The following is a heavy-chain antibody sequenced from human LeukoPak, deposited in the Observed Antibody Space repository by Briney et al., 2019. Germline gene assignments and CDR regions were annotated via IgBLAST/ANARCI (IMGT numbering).Heavy chain of an antibody. J-gene: IGHJ4*02. D-gene: IGHD3-22*01. Sequence: GGSLRLSCAASGFTFSNHWMHWVRQAPGKGLEWVSVIYSGGSTYYADSVKGRFTISRDNSKNTLYLQMNSLRAEDTAVYYCAASPDYYDSSGYSYYFDYWGQGTLVTVSS. CDR1: GFTFSNHW. CDR3: AASPDYYDSSGYSYYFDY. V-gene: IGHV3-53*01. CDR2: IYSGGST.